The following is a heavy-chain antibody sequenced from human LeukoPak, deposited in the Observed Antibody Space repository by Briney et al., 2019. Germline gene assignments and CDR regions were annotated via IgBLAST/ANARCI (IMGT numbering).Heavy chain of an antibody. CDR1: GFTFSSYA. CDR2: ISYDGSNK. CDR3: ARDKRITMVRGEFDP. D-gene: IGHD3-10*01. Sequence: GGSLRLSCAASGFTFSSYAMHWVRQAPGKGLEWVAVISYDGSNKYYADSVKGRFTISRDNSKNTLYLQMNSLRAEDTAVYYCARDKRITMVRGEFDPWGQGTLVTVSS. V-gene: IGHV3-30-3*01. J-gene: IGHJ5*02.